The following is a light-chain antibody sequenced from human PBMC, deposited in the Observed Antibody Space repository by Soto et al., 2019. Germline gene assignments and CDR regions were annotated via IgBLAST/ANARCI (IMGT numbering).Light chain of an antibody. Sequence: QAVVPQPPSTSGTPGQRVTISCSGSISNIGSNTVSWFQQLPGAAPKLLIHSYNQRPSGVPDRFSGSKSGTSASLAISGLQSEDEADYFCAAWDNSLNAVVFGGGTKVTVL. V-gene: IGLV1-44*01. CDR2: SYN. J-gene: IGLJ2*01. CDR1: ISNIGSNT. CDR3: AAWDNSLNAVV.